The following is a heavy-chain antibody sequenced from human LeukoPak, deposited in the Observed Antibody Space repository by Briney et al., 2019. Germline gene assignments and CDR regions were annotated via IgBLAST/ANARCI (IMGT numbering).Heavy chain of an antibody. CDR2: ISSSSSYI. J-gene: IGHJ6*03. CDR3: ARATDHYYYYMDV. Sequence: GGSLRLSCAASGFTFSSYSMNWVRQAPGKGLEWVSSISSSSSYIYYADSVKGRFTISRDNAKNSLYLQMNSLRAEDTAVYYCARATDHYYYYMDVWGKGTTVTVSS. V-gene: IGHV3-21*01. D-gene: IGHD1-1*01. CDR1: GFTFSSYS.